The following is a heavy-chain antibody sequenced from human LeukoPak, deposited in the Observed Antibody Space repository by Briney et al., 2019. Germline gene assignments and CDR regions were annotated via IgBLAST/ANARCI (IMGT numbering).Heavy chain of an antibody. CDR3: ARDAAGTYYYYMDG. J-gene: IGHJ6*03. D-gene: IGHD6-19*01. Sequence: PSETLPLTCTVSGGSISSYYWSWIRQPPGKGLEWIGYIYYSGSTNYNPSLKSRVTISVDTSKSQFSLKLSSVTAADTAVYYCARDAAGTYYYYMDGWGKGTTVTVSS. V-gene: IGHV4-59*01. CDR2: IYYSGST. CDR1: GGSISSYY.